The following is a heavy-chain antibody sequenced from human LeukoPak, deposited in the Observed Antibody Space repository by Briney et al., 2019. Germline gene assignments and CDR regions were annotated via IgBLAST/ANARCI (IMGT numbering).Heavy chain of an antibody. J-gene: IGHJ6*02. D-gene: IGHD4-17*01. V-gene: IGHV4-59*01. CDR2: IYYSGST. Sequence: PSETLSLTCTVSGGSISSYYWSWIRQPPGKGLEWIGYIYYSGSTNYNPSLKSRATISVDTSKNQFSLKLSSVTAADTAVYYCARAPTGGRYGMDVWGQGTTVTVSS. CDR1: GGSISSYY. CDR3: ARAPTGGRYGMDV.